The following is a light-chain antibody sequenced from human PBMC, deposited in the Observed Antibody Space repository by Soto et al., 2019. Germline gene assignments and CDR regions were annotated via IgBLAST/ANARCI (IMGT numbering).Light chain of an antibody. CDR2: GAS. J-gene: IGKJ4*01. Sequence: EIVLTQSTGTLSLSPGERATLSCRASQTVRTNYLAWFQHKPGQAPRLLSYGASSRATGIPDRFSRSGSGTDFTLTINRLEPEDFAVYFCQLYSDAPLSFGGGTKVEIK. CDR1: QTVRTNY. V-gene: IGKV3-20*01. CDR3: QLYSDAPLS.